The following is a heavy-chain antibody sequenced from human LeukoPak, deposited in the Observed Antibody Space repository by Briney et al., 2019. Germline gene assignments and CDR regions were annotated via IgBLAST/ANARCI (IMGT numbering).Heavy chain of an antibody. V-gene: IGHV1-46*04. CDR2: INPSGGST. J-gene: IGHJ3*02. Sequence: ASVKVSYKASGHAFISYYMHWVRQAPGQGLEWMGIINPSGGSTSYAQKLQGRVTMTRDTSTSTVYMELSSLRSEDTAVYYCAIAVNSDAFDIWGQGTMVTVSP. D-gene: IGHD4-11*01. CDR1: GHAFISYY. CDR3: AIAVNSDAFDI.